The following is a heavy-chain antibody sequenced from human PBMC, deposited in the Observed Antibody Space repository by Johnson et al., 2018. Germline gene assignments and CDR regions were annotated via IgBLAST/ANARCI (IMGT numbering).Heavy chain of an antibody. V-gene: IGHV3-23*04. CDR3: AKDLLRFFEWLFGAFDI. D-gene: IGHD3-3*01. J-gene: IGHJ3*02. Sequence: VQLVQSGGGLVQPGGSLRLSCAASGFTSSSYAMNWVRQAPGKGLEWVSALSGSGGSTYYADSVRGRFTISRDNSKNTLYLQMNSLRAEDTAVYYCAKDLLRFFEWLFGAFDIWGQGTIVTVSS. CDR1: GFTSSSYA. CDR2: LSGSGGST.